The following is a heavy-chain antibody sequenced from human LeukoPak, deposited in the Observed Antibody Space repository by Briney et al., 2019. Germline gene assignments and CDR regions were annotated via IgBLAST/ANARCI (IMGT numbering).Heavy chain of an antibody. D-gene: IGHD3-10*01. Sequence: GGSLRLSCAASGFTLSTYDMHWVRQPTGAGLEWVSMIYRAGDTYYPGSVKGRFTISRDNAKNSLYRQMNSLRAEDTAVYYCAREMSGSNDALDIWGQGTMVTVSS. CDR2: IYRAGDT. V-gene: IGHV3-13*01. J-gene: IGHJ3*02. CDR3: AREMSGSNDALDI. CDR1: GFTLSTYD.